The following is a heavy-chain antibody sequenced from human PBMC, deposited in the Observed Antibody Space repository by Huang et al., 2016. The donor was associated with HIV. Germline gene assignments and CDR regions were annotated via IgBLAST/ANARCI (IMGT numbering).Heavy chain of an antibody. D-gene: IGHD1-7*01. J-gene: IGHJ6*02. CDR1: TFRFGAYW. Sequence: VESGGRLVQPGGSIRLSCVGSTFRFGAYWMSWVCQSQGKGLEWVDKIKKDESEKYYVDYVKGRFNIARDNAKKVLFLEMNNVRVEDTATYYCATKTAAMDIWGQGTTVTVS. CDR3: ATKTAAMDI. CDR2: IKKDESEK. V-gene: IGHV3-7*01.